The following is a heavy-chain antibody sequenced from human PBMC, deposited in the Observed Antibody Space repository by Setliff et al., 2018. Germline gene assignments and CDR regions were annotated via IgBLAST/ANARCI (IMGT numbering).Heavy chain of an antibody. Sequence: PGESLKISCQGSGYSFTNNWIAWVRQMPGKGLECMGIIFPGNSNTRYSPSFQGQVTISVDKAINTAYLQWSSLKASDTAMYYCARPTGSPYDAFDIWGQGTMVTVSS. CDR1: GYSFTNNW. CDR2: IFPGNSNT. D-gene: IGHD3-10*01. CDR3: ARPTGSPYDAFDI. V-gene: IGHV5-51*01. J-gene: IGHJ3*02.